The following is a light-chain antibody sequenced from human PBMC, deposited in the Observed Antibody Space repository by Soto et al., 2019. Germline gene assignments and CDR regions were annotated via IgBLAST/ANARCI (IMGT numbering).Light chain of an antibody. CDR3: SSYTTSSVYV. CDR2: EVS. CDR1: STEIGAYNY. J-gene: IGLJ1*01. V-gene: IGLV2-14*01. Sequence: QSALTQPASVSGSPGQSITISCTGTSTEIGAYNYVSWYQQHPGEAPKLIIFEVSNRPSGVSNRFSGSKSGNTASLTISGLQAEYESEYSCSSYTTSSVYVFGTGTKVTVL.